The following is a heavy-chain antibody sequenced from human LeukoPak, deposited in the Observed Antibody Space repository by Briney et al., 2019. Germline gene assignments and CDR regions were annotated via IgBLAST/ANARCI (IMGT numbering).Heavy chain of an antibody. V-gene: IGHV4-4*07. D-gene: IGHD6-19*01. CDR1: DDSITIYY. CDR3: ARGLSSGWYDY. Sequence: SETLSLTCTVSDDSITIYYWTWIRQPPGKGLEWIGRIYTSGSTNYNPSLKSRVTMSVDTSKNQLSLKLSSVTAADTAVYYCARGLSSGWYDYWGQGTLVTVSS. CDR2: IYTSGST. J-gene: IGHJ4*02.